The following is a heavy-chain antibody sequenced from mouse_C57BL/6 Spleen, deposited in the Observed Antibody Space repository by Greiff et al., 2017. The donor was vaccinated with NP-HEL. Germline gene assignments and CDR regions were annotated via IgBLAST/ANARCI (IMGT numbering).Heavy chain of an antibody. J-gene: IGHJ4*01. D-gene: IGHD4-1*01. CDR2: ISSGSSTI. CDR3: ARGGRTGTGAMDY. CDR1: GFTFSDYG. V-gene: IGHV5-17*01. Sequence: EVKLVESGGGLVKPGGSLKLSCAASGFTFSDYGMHWVRQAPEKGLERVAYISSGSSTIYYADTVKGRFTISRDNAKNTLFLQMTSLRSEDTAMYYCARGGRTGTGAMDYWGQGTSVTVSS.